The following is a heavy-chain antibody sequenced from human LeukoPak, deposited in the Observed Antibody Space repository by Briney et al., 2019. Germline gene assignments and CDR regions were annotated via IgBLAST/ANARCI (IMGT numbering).Heavy chain of an antibody. Sequence: HPGGSLRLSCVGSGFTFDTYGMSWVRQAPGKGLEWVSSISGSGNYMYYKDSVKGRFTISRDNSKNTLLLQMNSLRAEDSAVYYCAKGGHPAVVTTRFDSWGQGTLVTVRS. J-gene: IGHJ5*01. D-gene: IGHD2-21*02. V-gene: IGHV3-23*01. CDR3: AKGGHPAVVTTRFDS. CDR2: ISGSGNYM. CDR1: GFTFDTYG.